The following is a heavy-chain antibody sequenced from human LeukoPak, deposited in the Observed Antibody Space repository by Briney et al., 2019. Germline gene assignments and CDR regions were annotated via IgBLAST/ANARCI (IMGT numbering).Heavy chain of an antibody. CDR1: GGSFSGYY. D-gene: IGHD4-17*01. J-gene: IGHJ4*02. V-gene: IGHV4-34*01. CDR3: ASRLRRIDY. CDR2: INHSGST. Sequence: SETLSLTCAVYGGSFSGYYWSWIRQPPGKGLEWIGEINHSGSTNYNPSLKGRVTISVDTSKNQFSLKLSSVTAADTAVYYCASRLRRIDYWGQGTLVTVSS.